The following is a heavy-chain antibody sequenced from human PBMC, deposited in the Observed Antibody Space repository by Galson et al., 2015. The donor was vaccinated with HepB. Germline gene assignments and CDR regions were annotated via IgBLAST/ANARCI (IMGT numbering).Heavy chain of an antibody. J-gene: IGHJ5*02. CDR1: GFTFSSYA. Sequence: SLRLSCAASGFTFSSYAMNWVRQAPGKGLEWVSTISAGSVSTFYADSVRGRFTISRDNSKNMLYLHMNSLRVEDTAVYYCAKGAASYSYGSGILDTWGQGTLLTVSS. V-gene: IGHV3-23*01. CDR3: AKGAASYSYGSGILDT. CDR2: ISAGSVST. D-gene: IGHD3-10*01.